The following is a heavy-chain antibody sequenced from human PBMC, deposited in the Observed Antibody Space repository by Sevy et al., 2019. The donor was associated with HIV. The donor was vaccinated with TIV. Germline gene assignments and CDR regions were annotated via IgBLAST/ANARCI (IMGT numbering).Heavy chain of an antibody. CDR1: GFTFSSYS. J-gene: IGHJ6*02. Sequence: GGSLRLSCAASGFTFSSYSMNWVRQAPGKGLEWVSSISSSSSYIYYADSVKGRFTISRDNAKNSLYLQMNSLRAEDTAVYYCARDRGSDVPLAYYYGMDVWGQGTTVTVSS. D-gene: IGHD3-10*01. V-gene: IGHV3-21*01. CDR2: ISSSSSYI. CDR3: ARDRGSDVPLAYYYGMDV.